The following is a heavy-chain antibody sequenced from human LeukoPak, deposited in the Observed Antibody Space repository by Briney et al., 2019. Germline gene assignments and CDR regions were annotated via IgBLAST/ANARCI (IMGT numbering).Heavy chain of an antibody. CDR3: AKGSSGRYFQH. CDR2: IKQDGSEK. D-gene: IGHD6-19*01. J-gene: IGHJ1*01. CDR1: GFTFSSYA. Sequence: PGGSLRLSCAASGFTFSSYAMHWVRQAPGKGLEWVANIKQDGSEKYYVDSVKGRFTISRDNAKNSLYLQMNSLRAEDTAVYYCAKGSSGRYFQHWGQGTLVTVSS. V-gene: IGHV3-7*03.